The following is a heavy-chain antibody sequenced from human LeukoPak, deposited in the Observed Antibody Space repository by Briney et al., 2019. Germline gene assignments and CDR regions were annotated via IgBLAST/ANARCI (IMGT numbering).Heavy chain of an antibody. CDR3: ARSYTVYYDILPGYYTEWYFDY. Sequence: GGSLRLSCAASGFTFSSYSMNWVRQAPGKGLEWVSSISSSSSYIYYADSVKGRFTISRDNAKNSLYLQMNSLRAEDTAVYYCARSYTVYYDILPGYYTEWYFDYWGQGTLVTVSS. CDR2: ISSSSSYI. CDR1: GFTFSSYS. D-gene: IGHD3-9*01. J-gene: IGHJ4*02. V-gene: IGHV3-21*01.